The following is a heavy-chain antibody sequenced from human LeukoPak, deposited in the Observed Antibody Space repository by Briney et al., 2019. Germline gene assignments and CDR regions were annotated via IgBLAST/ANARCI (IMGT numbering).Heavy chain of an antibody. Sequence: ASVKVSCKAFGYTFTRYYMHWVRQAPGHGLEWMGIINPSGGSTSYAHKLQGRVTMTSDTSTSTVYMELSSLRSEDTAVYYWARDPEVAGNWSDPWGQGTLVTVSS. J-gene: IGHJ5*02. CDR2: INPSGGST. D-gene: IGHD6-19*01. V-gene: IGHV1-46*04. CDR1: GYTFTRYY. CDR3: ARDPEVAGNWSDP.